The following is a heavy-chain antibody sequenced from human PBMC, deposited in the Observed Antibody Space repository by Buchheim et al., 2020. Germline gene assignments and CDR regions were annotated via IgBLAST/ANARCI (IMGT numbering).Heavy chain of an antibody. CDR2: INHSGST. Sequence: QVQLQQWGAGLLKPSETLSLTCAVYGGSFSGYYWSWIRQPPGKGLEWIGDINHSGSTKYNSSLKSRVTLSGDTAKNQLFLMLSSVTAADTAVYYCARGPHPITVIVVVTYFDYWGQGTL. J-gene: IGHJ4*02. CDR1: GGSFSGYY. V-gene: IGHV4-34*01. D-gene: IGHD3-22*01. CDR3: ARGPHPITVIVVVTYFDY.